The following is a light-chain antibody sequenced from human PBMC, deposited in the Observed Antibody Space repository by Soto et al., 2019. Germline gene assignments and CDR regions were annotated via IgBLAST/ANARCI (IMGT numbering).Light chain of an antibody. V-gene: IGLV1-40*01. CDR1: SSNIGAGYD. Sequence: QSVLTQPPSVSGAPGQRVTISCTGSSSNIGAGYDVHWYQQLPGTDPKLLIYGNSNRPSGVPDRFSGSKSGTSASLAITGLQAEDEADYYCQSYGSSLSDVFGTGTKLTVL. J-gene: IGLJ1*01. CDR2: GNS. CDR3: QSYGSSLSDV.